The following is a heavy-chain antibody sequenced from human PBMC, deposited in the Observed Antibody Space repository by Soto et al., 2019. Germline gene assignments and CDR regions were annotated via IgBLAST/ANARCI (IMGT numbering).Heavy chain of an antibody. CDR2: INPNSGGT. CDR1: GYTFTGYY. CDR3: ARGVGGGSCYPRVFCPYYYYYMDV. D-gene: IGHD2-15*01. J-gene: IGHJ6*03. V-gene: IGHV1-2*04. Sequence: QVQLVQSGAEVKKPGASVKVSCKASGYTFTGYYMHWVRQAPGQGLEWMGWINPNSGGTNYAQKFQGWVTMTRDTSISTAYMELSRLRSDDTAVYYCARGVGGGSCYPRVFCPYYYYYMDVWGKGTTVTVSS.